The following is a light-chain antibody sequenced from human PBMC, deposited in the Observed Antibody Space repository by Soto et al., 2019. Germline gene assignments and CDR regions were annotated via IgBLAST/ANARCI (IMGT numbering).Light chain of an antibody. CDR1: GSNIGPNY. V-gene: IGLV1-47*02. CDR3: ASWDDSLPGRV. Sequence: QSVLTQSPSASGTPGQRITISCSGSGSNIGPNYVYWFQQLPGTAPKLLIYNDNQRPSGVPDRFSGYKAGTSASLGIRGLRYEDEADYYWASWDDSLPGRVFGGGTKLTVL. CDR2: NDN. J-gene: IGLJ3*02.